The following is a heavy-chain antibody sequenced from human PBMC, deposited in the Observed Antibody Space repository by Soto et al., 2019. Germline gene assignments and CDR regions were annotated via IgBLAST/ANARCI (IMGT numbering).Heavy chain of an antibody. V-gene: IGHV3-30*18. Sequence: QVQLVESGGSVVQPGTSLRLSCAASGVAFSTYGVHWVRQAPGNGLEWVAILSYDGHNEYYTDSVKGRFTISRDTSRNTLYLQMARLRADDTAMYYCAKDRGFGEYLFDSWGQGDLGTVSS. CDR2: LSYDGHNE. CDR1: GVAFSTYG. J-gene: IGHJ4*02. CDR3: AKDRGFGEYLFDS. D-gene: IGHD3-10*01.